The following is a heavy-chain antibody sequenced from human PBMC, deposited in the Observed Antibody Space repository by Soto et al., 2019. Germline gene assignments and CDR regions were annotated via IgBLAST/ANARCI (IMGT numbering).Heavy chain of an antibody. CDR3: ARDAYHVLMVNAPNLYGMDV. CDR1: GYTFTTYD. D-gene: IGHD2-8*01. CDR2: ISTYNGDT. J-gene: IGHJ6*02. Sequence: QVQLVQSGAEVKKPGASVKVSCKASGYTFTTYDISWVRQAPGQGLEWMGRISTYNGDTNYPQSLQGRLTMTTDTSTTTAYMELRSLGSDDTAVYYCARDAYHVLMVNAPNLYGMDVWGRGTTVTFSS. V-gene: IGHV1-18*01.